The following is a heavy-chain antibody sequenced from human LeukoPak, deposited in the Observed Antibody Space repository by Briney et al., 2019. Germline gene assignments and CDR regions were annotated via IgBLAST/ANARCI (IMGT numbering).Heavy chain of an antibody. Sequence: QPGGALRLSCAASGFSFSSYAMSWVRQAPGKGLEWVSAVSGSGGSTYYADSVKGRFTISRDNSKNTLYLQMNSLRAEDTAVYYCARDLSNLYNRGFDYWGQGTLVTVSS. CDR1: GFSFSSYA. D-gene: IGHD5-24*01. V-gene: IGHV3-23*01. J-gene: IGHJ4*02. CDR3: ARDLSNLYNRGFDY. CDR2: VSGSGGST.